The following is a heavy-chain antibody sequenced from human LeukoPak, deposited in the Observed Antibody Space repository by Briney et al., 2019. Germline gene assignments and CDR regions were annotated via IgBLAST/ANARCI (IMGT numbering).Heavy chain of an antibody. CDR1: GLTFSNYW. CDR3: ARDSSYGYDY. J-gene: IGHJ4*02. CDR2: IKSDGTYT. Sequence: GGSLRLSCAASGLTFSNYWMHWVRQAPGKGLVWVSRIKSDGTYTTYADSVKGRFTISRDNAKNTLYLQMNSLRAEDTAVYYCARDSSYGYDYWGQGTLVTVSS. D-gene: IGHD5-18*01. V-gene: IGHV3-74*01.